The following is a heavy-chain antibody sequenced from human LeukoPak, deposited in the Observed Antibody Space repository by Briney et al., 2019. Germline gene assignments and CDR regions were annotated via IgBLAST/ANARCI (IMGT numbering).Heavy chain of an antibody. V-gene: IGHV3-7*01. CDR1: GFTFTTYW. CDR3: EKHRERTTLVGLFNY. Sequence: GGSLRLSCAASGFTFTTYWMAWVRQAPGKGLEWVANIKQDGGEKYYVDSVKGRFTISRDNAQNSLYLRINSLGAEDTAVYYFEKHRERTTLVGLFNYWGQGTLVTVSS. CDR2: IKQDGGEK. J-gene: IGHJ4*02. D-gene: IGHD2-2*01.